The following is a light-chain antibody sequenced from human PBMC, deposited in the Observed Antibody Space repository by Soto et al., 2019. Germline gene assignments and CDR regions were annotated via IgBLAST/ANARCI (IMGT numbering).Light chain of an antibody. Sequence: QSVLTQPRSVSGSPGQSVTFSCTGTSGDIGAYNYVSWYQFHPGKAPKMIIYDVNKRPSGVPDRFSGSKSGNTASLTISWQQAEDEADYYCCSYAHTSRVFGGGTKLTVL. CDR1: SGDIGAYNY. CDR2: DVN. V-gene: IGLV2-11*01. J-gene: IGLJ3*02. CDR3: CSYAHTSRV.